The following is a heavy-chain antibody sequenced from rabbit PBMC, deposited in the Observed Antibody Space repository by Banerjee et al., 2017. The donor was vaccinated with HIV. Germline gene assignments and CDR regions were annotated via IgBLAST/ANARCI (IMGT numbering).Heavy chain of an antibody. J-gene: IGHJ4*01. CDR3: ARAYASGSGYYSGYYFDL. Sequence: QEQLEESGGGLVKPGGSLTLSCKASGIDFNNFAISWVRQAPGKGLEWIAYIYPDYGIRDYASWVSGRFTISLDNAPNTVSLQMTSLTAADTATYFCARAYASGSGYYSGYYFDLWGPGTLVTVS. CDR1: GIDFNNFA. CDR2: IYPDYGIR. V-gene: IGHV1S47*01. D-gene: IGHD1-1*01.